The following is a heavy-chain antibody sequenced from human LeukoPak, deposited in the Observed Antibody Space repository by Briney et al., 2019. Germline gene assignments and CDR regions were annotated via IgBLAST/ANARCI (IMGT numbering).Heavy chain of an antibody. J-gene: IGHJ4*02. V-gene: IGHV4-59*08. D-gene: IGHD1-26*01. CDR2: IYYSGST. CDR3: AANDIAGAQLDY. Sequence: PSETLSLTCTVSGGSISSYYWSWIRQPPGKGLEWIGYIYYSGSTNYNPSLKSRVTISVDTSKNQFSLKLSSVTAADTAVYYCAANDIAGAQLDYWGQGTLVTVSS. CDR1: GGSISSYY.